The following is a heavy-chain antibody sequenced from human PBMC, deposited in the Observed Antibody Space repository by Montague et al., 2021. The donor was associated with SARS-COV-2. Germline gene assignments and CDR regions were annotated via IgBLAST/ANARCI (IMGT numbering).Heavy chain of an antibody. CDR1: GGAINRGDHY. V-gene: IGHV4-30-4*08. Sequence: SQTLSLTCTVSGGAINRGDHYWTWIRQPPGKGLEWIGNIYSTGDTSYSPSLKGRVGISLDTSKNQVSLNLRSVVAADTAVYYCAREVVHVDVLTDIPKILYYGLDVWGQGTTVVVSS. D-gene: IGHD2-21*02. CDR3: AREVVHVDVLTDIPKILYYGLDV. J-gene: IGHJ6*02. CDR2: IYSTGDT.